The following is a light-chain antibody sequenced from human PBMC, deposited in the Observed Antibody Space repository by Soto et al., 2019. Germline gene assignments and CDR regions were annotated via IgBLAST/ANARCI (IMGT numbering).Light chain of an antibody. CDR3: QQYKNWPL. CDR1: HSVNSH. V-gene: IGKV3-15*01. CDR2: GAS. J-gene: IGKJ5*01. Sequence: MMMTQSPATLSVDPGKRVTLSFRTSHSVNSHVAWYQQKPGQAPRLLLYGASTRATGIPVRFSGSGFGTEFTLTISSLQSEDFAVYYCQQYKNWPLFGQGTRLEIK.